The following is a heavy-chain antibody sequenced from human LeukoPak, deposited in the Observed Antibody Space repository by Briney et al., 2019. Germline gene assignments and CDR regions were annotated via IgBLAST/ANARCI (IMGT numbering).Heavy chain of an antibody. CDR2: INPNSGGT. CDR1: GYTFTCYY. V-gene: IGHV1-2*04. J-gene: IGHJ6*02. Sequence: ASVKVSCKASGYTFTCYYMHWVRQAPGQGLEWMGWINPNSGGTNYAQKFQGWVTMTRDTSISTAYMEQSRLRSDDTAVYYCARDFPGYYYGMDVWGQGTTVTVSS. CDR3: ARDFPGYYYGMDV.